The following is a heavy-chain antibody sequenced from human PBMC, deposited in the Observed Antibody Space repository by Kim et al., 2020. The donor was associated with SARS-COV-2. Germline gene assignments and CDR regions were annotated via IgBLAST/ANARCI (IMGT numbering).Heavy chain of an antibody. D-gene: IGHD3-3*01. CDR2: IYSGGST. CDR1: GFTVSSNY. CDR3: AAWGRLRFLEWSPLQYYYYGMDV. V-gene: IGHV3-53*01. J-gene: IGHJ6*02. Sequence: GGSLRLSCAASGFTVSSNYMSWVRQAPGKGLEWVSVIYSGGSTYYADSVKGRFTISRDNSKNTLYLQMNSLRAEDTAVYYCAAWGRLRFLEWSPLQYYYYGMDVWGQGTTVTVSS.